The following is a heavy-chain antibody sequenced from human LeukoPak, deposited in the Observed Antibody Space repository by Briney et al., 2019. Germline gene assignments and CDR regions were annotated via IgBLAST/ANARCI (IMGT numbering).Heavy chain of an antibody. CDR3: ARGKDTNALLFPY. J-gene: IGHJ4*02. Sequence: SETLPLTCAVSGASISSSNWWSWVRQPPGKGLEWIGEIFPSGSTNYNPSLKSRVTVSIDKSENQFSLKLSSVTAADTAVYYCARGKDTNALLFPYWGQGTLVTVSS. V-gene: IGHV4-4*02. D-gene: IGHD2-2*01. CDR2: IFPSGST. CDR1: GASISSSNW.